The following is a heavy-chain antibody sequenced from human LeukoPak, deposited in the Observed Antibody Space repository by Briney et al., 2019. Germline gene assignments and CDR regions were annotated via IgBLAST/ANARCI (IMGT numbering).Heavy chain of an antibody. CDR2: AHNDGDTK. V-gene: IGHV3-33*01. CDR3: ATGSGSYYSH. CDR1: GFTFTTYG. D-gene: IGHD3-22*01. J-gene: IGHJ4*02. Sequence: PGRSLRLSCAASGFTFTTYGMHWVRQAPGKGLEWVAVAHNDGDTKYYADSVRGRFTISRDNSKNTLHLQMSSLRAEDTAVYYCATGSGSYYSHWGQGTLVTVSS.